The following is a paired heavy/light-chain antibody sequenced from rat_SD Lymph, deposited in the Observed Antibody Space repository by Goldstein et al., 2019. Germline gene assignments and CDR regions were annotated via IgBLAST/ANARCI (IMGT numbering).Light chain of an antibody. CDR2: NTN. V-gene: IGKV22S1*01. CDR1: QNINKY. J-gene: IGKJ1*01. CDR3: FQHNSWPGT. Sequence: DIQMTQSPSVLSASVGDRVTLNCKASQNINKYLNWYQQKLGEAPKLLIYNTNNLQTGIPSRFSGSGSGTDFTLTISSLQPEDFATYFCFQHNSWPGTFGGGTKLELK.
Heavy chain of an antibody. J-gene: IGHJ2*01. CDR3: ARGYSGDY. Sequence: VQLVESGGGLVQPGKSLKLSCSASGFTFSSYGMHWIRQAPGKGLDWVAYISSSSGTVYADAVKGRFTISRDNAKNTLYLQLNSLKSEDTAIYYCARGYSGDYWGQGVMVTVSS. D-gene: IGHD1-1*01. CDR1: GFTFSSYG. CDR2: ISSSSGT. V-gene: IGHV5-62*01.